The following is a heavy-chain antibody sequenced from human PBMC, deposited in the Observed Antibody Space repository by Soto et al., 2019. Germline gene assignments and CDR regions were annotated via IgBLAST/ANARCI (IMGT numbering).Heavy chain of an antibody. V-gene: IGHV5-51*01. CDR1: GYSFTSYR. CDR3: ATYYYDSSGYYYYFDY. D-gene: IGHD3-22*01. CDR2: IYPGDSDT. J-gene: IGHJ4*02. Sequence: GESLKISCKGSGYSFTSYRIGWVRQMPGKGLEWMGIIYPGDSDTRYSPSFQGQVTISADKSISTAYLQWSSLKASDTAMYYCATYYYDSSGYYYYFDYWGQGTLVTVSS.